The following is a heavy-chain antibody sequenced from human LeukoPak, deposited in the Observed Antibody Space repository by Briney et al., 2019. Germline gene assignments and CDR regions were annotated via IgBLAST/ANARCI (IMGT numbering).Heavy chain of an antibody. CDR1: GFTFSSYW. J-gene: IGHJ2*01. Sequence: GGSLRLSCAASGFTFSSYWMSWVRQAPGKGLEWVANIKQDGSEKYYVDSVKGRFTISRDNAKNSLHLQMNSLRAEDTAVYYCARTRITMIVVDPNWYFDLWGRGTLVTVSS. CDR2: IKQDGSEK. D-gene: IGHD3-22*01. CDR3: ARTRITMIVVDPNWYFDL. V-gene: IGHV3-7*01.